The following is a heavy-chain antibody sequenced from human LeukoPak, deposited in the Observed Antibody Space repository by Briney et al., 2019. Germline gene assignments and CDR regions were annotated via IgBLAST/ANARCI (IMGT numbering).Heavy chain of an antibody. CDR2: ISAYNGNT. CDR3: ARQYSSGWNRLTYFDY. Sequence: ASVKVSCKASGYTFTSYGISWVRQAPGQGLEWMGWISAYNGNTNYAQKLQGRVTMTTDTSTSTAYMELRSLRSDDTAVYYCARQYSSGWNRLTYFDYWGQGTLVTVSS. J-gene: IGHJ4*02. D-gene: IGHD6-19*01. V-gene: IGHV1-18*01. CDR1: GYTFTSYG.